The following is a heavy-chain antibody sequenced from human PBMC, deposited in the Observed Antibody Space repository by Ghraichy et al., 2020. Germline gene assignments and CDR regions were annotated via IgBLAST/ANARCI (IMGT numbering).Heavy chain of an antibody. V-gene: IGHV3-11*06. J-gene: IGHJ4*02. CDR2: ISSSNGNT. CDR1: GFTFSDYY. Sequence: GGSLRLSCAASGFTFSDYYMSWARQAPGKGLEWVSYISSSNGNTDYANFVKGRFTISRDNAKKSLYLQMNSLRAEDTAVYYCARGRSVDYWGQGTLVTVSS. CDR3: ARGRSVDY.